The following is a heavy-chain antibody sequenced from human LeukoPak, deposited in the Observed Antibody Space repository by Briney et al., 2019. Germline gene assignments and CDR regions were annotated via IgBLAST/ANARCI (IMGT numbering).Heavy chain of an antibody. CDR1: GFTFSSYG. Sequence: GGSLRLSCAASGFTFSSYGMHWVRQAPGKGLEWVAVIWYDGSNKYYADSVKGRFTISRDNSKNTLYLQMNSLRAEDTAVYYCARHDLGDRRVYYFDYWGQGTLVTVSS. D-gene: IGHD4-17*01. CDR3: ARHDLGDRRVYYFDY. V-gene: IGHV3-33*01. J-gene: IGHJ4*02. CDR2: IWYDGSNK.